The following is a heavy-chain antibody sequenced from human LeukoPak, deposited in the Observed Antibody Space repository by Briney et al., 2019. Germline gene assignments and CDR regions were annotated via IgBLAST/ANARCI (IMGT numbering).Heavy chain of an antibody. V-gene: IGHV1-69*13. CDR3: ASRKVRGNIVVVPAATPDYYYYYMDV. CDR1: GGTFSSYA. D-gene: IGHD2-2*01. Sequence: SVKVSCKASGGTFSSYAISWVRQAPGQGLEWMGGIIPIVGTANYAQKFQGRVTITADESTSTAYMELSSLRSEDTAVYYCASRKVRGNIVVVPAATPDYYYYYMDVWGKGTTVTVSS. J-gene: IGHJ6*03. CDR2: IIPIVGTA.